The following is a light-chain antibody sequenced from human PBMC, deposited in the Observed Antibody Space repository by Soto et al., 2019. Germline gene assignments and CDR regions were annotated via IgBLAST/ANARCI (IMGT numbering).Light chain of an antibody. CDR2: DAS. V-gene: IGKV1-33*01. Sequence: DIQMTQSPSSLSASVGDRVTITRQANQGISYYLNWYQQKPGKAPKLLIYDASKLKTGVPSRFSGSGSGTDFTFTISSLQPEDIATYYCQQYDNLPLFTFGPGTTVDIK. CDR1: QGISYY. CDR3: QQYDNLPLFT. J-gene: IGKJ3*01.